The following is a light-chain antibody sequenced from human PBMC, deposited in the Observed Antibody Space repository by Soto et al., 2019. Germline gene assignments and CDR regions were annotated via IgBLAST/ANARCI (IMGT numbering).Light chain of an antibody. J-gene: IGLJ3*02. CDR2: DVT. CDR1: SSDVGGYNY. V-gene: IGLV2-14*03. Sequence: QSALTQPASVSGSPGQSITIFCTGTSSDVGGYNYVSWYQQRPGKPPKLMIYDVTNRPSGVSNRFSGSKSGSTAALTISGRQAEDDGDYYCSSYTNRNPVVVGGGTKLTVL. CDR3: SSYTNRNPVV.